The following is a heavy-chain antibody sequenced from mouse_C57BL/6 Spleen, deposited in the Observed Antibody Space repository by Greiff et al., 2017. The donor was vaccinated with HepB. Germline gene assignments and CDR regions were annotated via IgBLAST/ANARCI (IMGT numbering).Heavy chain of an antibody. V-gene: IGHV1-19*01. CDR1: GYTFTDYY. CDR2: INPYNGGT. J-gene: IGHJ4*01. Sequence: EVKLQESGPVLVKPGASVKMSCKASGYTFTDYYMNWVKQSHGKSLEWIGVINPYNGGTSYNQKFKGKATLTVDKSSSTAYMELNSLTSEDSAVYYCARERVITTVVATMDAMDYWGQGTSVTVSS. D-gene: IGHD1-1*01. CDR3: ARERVITTVVATMDAMDY.